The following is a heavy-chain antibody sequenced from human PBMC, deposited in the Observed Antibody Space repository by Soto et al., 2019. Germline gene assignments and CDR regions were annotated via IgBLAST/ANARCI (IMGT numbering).Heavy chain of an antibody. D-gene: IGHD2-21*01. Sequence: SGPTLVNPTQTLTLTCTFSGFSLSTSGTSVGWIRQPPGKALEWLALIYWNDDKRYSPSLKSRLTITKDTSKNHVVLTMTNMGPVDTATYYCAHRRPNCSNTIPACGSLDPWGQVAMVTVSS. V-gene: IGHV2-5*01. CDR3: AHRRPNCSNTIPACGSLDP. CDR2: IYWNDDK. CDR1: GFSLSTSGTS. J-gene: IGHJ5*02.